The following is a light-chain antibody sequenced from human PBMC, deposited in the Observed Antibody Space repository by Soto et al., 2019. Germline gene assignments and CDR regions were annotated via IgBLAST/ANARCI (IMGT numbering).Light chain of an antibody. CDR3: QQYCSCPWT. CDR1: QSVLYSSSNKNY. J-gene: IGKJ1*01. CDR2: WAS. Sequence: DIVMTQSPDSLAVSLGERATINCRSSQSVLYSSSNKNYLAWYQQKPGQPPKLLIYWASTRESGVPDRFSGSGSGTDVTLTISSLQAEDVAVYYCQQYCSCPWTFGQGTKVEIK. V-gene: IGKV4-1*01.